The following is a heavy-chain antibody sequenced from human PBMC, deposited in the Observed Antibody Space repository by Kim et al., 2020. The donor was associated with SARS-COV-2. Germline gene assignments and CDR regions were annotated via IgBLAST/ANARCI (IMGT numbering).Heavy chain of an antibody. CDR3: ARYFSRSFDY. J-gene: IGHJ4*02. D-gene: IGHD2-8*01. CDR2: ISNSGST. Sequence: SETLSLTCTVSGASISSYSWSWIRQPPGKGLKWIGYISNSGSTNYNPSLKSRVTISVDTSNNQFSLTLSSVTAADTAVYYCARYFSRSFDYCGQGTLVTVSS. CDR1: GASISSYS. V-gene: IGHV4-59*13.